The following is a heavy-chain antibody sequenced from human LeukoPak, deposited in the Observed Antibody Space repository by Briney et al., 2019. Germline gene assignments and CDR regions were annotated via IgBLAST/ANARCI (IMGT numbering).Heavy chain of an antibody. Sequence: PGGSLRLSCAASGFTFTSYAMSWIRQAPGKGLEWVSAISGGGEDTYYPDSVKGRFTIPRDNSKNTLYLQMNSLRAKDTAIYYCAKPRAMTTGVGRYFDLWGRGTLVTVSS. CDR3: AKPRAMTTGVGRYFDL. J-gene: IGHJ2*01. CDR2: ISGGGEDT. CDR1: GFTFTSYA. V-gene: IGHV3-23*01. D-gene: IGHD1-1*01.